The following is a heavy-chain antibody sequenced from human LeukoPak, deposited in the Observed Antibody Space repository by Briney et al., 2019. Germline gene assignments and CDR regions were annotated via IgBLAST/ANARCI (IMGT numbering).Heavy chain of an antibody. V-gene: IGHV1-69*04. CDR3: ARDLLSGSGSYPMDV. Sequence: GSSVKVSCKASGGTFSSYAISWVRQAPGQGLEWMGRIIPILGIANYAQKFQGRVTITADKSTSTAYMELSSLRSEDTAVYHCARDLLSGSGSYPMDVWGQGTTVTVSS. D-gene: IGHD3-10*01. J-gene: IGHJ6*02. CDR1: GGTFSSYA. CDR2: IIPILGIA.